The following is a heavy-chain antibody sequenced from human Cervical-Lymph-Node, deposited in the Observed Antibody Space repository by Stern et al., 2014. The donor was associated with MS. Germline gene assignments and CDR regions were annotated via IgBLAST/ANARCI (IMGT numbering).Heavy chain of an antibody. Sequence: QVQLVQSGAAVKKPGSSVTVSCKSSGDTFSTHAISWGRQAPGQGLERTGLISPILDTTDYAQMFQGSLTIDAEESTNTAYMELSSLTPDDTAVYYCAREKSDCSGGSCFSSLDYWGQGTLVTVSS. CDR2: ISPILDTT. CDR1: GDTFSTHA. J-gene: IGHJ4*02. V-gene: IGHV1-69*01. D-gene: IGHD2-15*01. CDR3: AREKSDCSGGSCFSSLDY.